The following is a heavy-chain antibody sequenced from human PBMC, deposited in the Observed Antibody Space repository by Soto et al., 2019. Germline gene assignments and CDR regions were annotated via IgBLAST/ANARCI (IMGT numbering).Heavy chain of an antibody. CDR2: IIPIFGTA. D-gene: IGHD3-3*01. CDR1: GGTFSIYA. Sequence: SVKVSCKASGGTFSIYAISWVRQAPGQGLEWMGGIIPIFGTANYAQKFQGRVTITADESTSTAYMELSSLRSEDTAVYYCARGGRFGVVIVDGMDVWGQGTTVTVSS. J-gene: IGHJ6*02. V-gene: IGHV1-69*13. CDR3: ARGGRFGVVIVDGMDV.